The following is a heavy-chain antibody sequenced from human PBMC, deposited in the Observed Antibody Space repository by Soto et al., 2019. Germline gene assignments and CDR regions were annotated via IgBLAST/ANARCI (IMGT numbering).Heavy chain of an antibody. J-gene: IGHJ4*02. CDR2: ISGSADSR. V-gene: IGHV3-23*01. CDR1: GFTFSSYS. D-gene: IGHD3-10*01. Sequence: LIVSCAASGFTFSSYSMSWVRQAPGKGLEWVSGISGSADSRYYADSVKGRFTISRDNSKNTLYLQMNSLRAEDTAVYYCPRGVMDFDYWGQGILVTVSS. CDR3: PRGVMDFDY.